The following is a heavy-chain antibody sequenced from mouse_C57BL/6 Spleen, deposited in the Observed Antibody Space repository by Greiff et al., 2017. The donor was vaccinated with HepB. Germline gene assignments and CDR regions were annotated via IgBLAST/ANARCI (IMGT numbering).Heavy chain of an antibody. CDR2: ISYDGSN. D-gene: IGHD4-1*02. CDR1: GYSITSGYY. CDR3: ARANWDGYFDV. V-gene: IGHV3-6*01. Sequence: VQLKESGPGLVKPSQSPSLTCSVTGYSITSGYYWNWIRQFPGNKLEWMGYISYDGSNNYNPSLKNRISITRDTSKNQFFLKLNSVTTEDTATYYCARANWDGYFDVWGTGTTVTVSS. J-gene: IGHJ1*03.